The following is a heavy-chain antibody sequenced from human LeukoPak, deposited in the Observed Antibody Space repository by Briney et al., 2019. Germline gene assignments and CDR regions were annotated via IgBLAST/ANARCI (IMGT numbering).Heavy chain of an antibody. J-gene: IGHJ4*02. V-gene: IGHV5-51*01. Sequence: GESLKISCKGSGYIFTNYWIGWVRQMPGKGLEWMGIIYPGDSDTTYSPSFQGQVTISADKSITTAYLQWSSLKASDTAMYYCARLMPSGWPHYFHYWGQGTLVTVSS. CDR1: GYIFTNYW. CDR3: ARLMPSGWPHYFHY. D-gene: IGHD6-19*01. CDR2: IYPGDSDT.